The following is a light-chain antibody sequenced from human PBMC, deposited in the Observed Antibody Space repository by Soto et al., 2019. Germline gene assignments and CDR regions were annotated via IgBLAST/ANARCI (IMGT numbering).Light chain of an antibody. J-gene: IGKJ4*01. CDR2: SAS. Sequence: DIQLTQSPSFLSASVGDRITITCRASQGISNYLAWYQQKPGKAPELLVYSASTLQSGVPSRFSGGGSETEFSLTIGTLQPEDFATYYCLQPFRYPLTFGGGTKVDIK. CDR1: QGISNY. V-gene: IGKV1-9*01. CDR3: LQPFRYPLT.